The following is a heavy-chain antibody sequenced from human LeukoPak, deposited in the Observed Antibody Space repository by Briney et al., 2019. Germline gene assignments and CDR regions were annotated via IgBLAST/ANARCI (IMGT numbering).Heavy chain of an antibody. CDR1: GYTFTGYY. D-gene: IGHD3-10*01. V-gene: IGHV1-2*02. CDR2: INPNYCGT. Sequence: GASVNVSCKASGYTFTGYYLHWVRQAPGPGHEWMGWINPNYCGTNYAQKFQGRVTMTRDTSISTAYMELSRLRSDDTAVYYCARDLYLRGGTDYYGSGRDSDYWGQGTLVTVSS. J-gene: IGHJ4*02. CDR3: ARDLYLRGGTDYYGSGRDSDY.